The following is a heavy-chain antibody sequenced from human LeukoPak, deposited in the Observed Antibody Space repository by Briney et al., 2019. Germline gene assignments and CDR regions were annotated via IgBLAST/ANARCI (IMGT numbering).Heavy chain of an antibody. Sequence: GGSLRLSCSASGFTFSSYWMSWVRRAPGKGLEWVANIKQDGSEKDYVDSVKGRFTISRDNAKNTLYVQVSSLRAEDTAVYYCARLYGPAYYYTTWTSGAKGPRSPSP. CDR2: IKQDGSEK. J-gene: IGHJ6*03. V-gene: IGHV3-7*01. CDR1: GFTFSSYW. D-gene: IGHD3-10*01. CDR3: ARLYGPAYYYTTWTS.